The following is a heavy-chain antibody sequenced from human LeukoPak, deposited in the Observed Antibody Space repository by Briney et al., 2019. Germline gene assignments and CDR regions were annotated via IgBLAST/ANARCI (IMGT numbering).Heavy chain of an antibody. CDR1: GFTFSDYW. D-gene: IGHD6-6*01. V-gene: IGHV3-7*01. CDR2: IKQDGSQR. J-gene: IGHJ4*02. CDR3: ARRGGSSSRRSPIDY. Sequence: GGSLRLSCTASGFTFSDYWMTWVRQAPGKGPEWVANIKQDGSQRYYVGSVRGRFTISRDNAKNSLFLQMNGLRAEDTAVYYCARRGGSSSRRSPIDYWGQGTLVTVSS.